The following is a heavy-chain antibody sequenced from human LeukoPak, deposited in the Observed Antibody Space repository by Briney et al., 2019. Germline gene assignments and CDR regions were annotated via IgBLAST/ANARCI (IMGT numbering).Heavy chain of an antibody. D-gene: IGHD3-10*01. V-gene: IGHV3-23*01. CDR1: GFTFSSYA. J-gene: IGHJ4*02. CDR3: RGFGESKYYFDY. Sequence: GGSLRLSCAASGFTFSSYAMSWVRQAPGKGLEWVSAISGSGGSTYYADSVKGRFTISRDNSKNTLYLQMNSLRAEDTAVYYCRGFGESKYYFDYWGQGTLVTVSS. CDR2: ISGSGGST.